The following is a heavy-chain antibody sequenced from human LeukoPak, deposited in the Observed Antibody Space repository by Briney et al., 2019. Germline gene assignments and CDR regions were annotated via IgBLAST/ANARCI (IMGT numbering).Heavy chain of an antibody. V-gene: IGHV4-39*01. Sequence: SETLSLTCNVSGGSISSTSYYWDWIRPPPGKGLEWIGSSYYSGSTYYNPSLKSRVTISVDTSKNQFSLRLSSVTAADTAVYYCARSNWNDPFDYWGQGTLVTVSS. J-gene: IGHJ4*02. D-gene: IGHD1-20*01. CDR2: SYYSGST. CDR1: GGSISSTSYY. CDR3: ARSNWNDPFDY.